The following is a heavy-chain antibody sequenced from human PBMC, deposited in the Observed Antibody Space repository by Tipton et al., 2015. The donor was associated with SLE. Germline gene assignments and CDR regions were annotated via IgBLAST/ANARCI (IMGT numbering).Heavy chain of an antibody. CDR1: GASISSYY. CDR3: ARTNGGGATFFDY. J-gene: IGHJ4*02. V-gene: IGHV4-4*07. D-gene: IGHD7-27*01. Sequence: TLSLTCIVSGASISSYYWSWIRQPAGKGLEWIGRVHSSESTLYNPSLHSRVTVSVDTAKSQFSLKLTSVIAADTAVYYCARTNGGGATFFDYWGQGTLVTVSS. CDR2: VHSSEST.